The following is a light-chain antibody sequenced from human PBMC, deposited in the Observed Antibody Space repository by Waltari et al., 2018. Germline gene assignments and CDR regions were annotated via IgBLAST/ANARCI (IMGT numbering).Light chain of an antibody. V-gene: IGLV2-23*02. CDR2: AVS. CDR3: SSYAGSSKGV. J-gene: IGLJ2*01. Sequence: QSALTQPASVSGSPGQSITISCTGTSSAVGNYKRVSWYQQHPGKAPKLMISAVSKRPSGVSERFSGSKAGDMASLTISGLQPEDEAEYFCSSYAGSSKGVFGGGTKVTVL. CDR1: SSAVGNYKR.